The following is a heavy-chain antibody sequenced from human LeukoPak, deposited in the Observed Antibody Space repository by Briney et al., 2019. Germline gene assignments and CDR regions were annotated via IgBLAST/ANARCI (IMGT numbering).Heavy chain of an antibody. CDR3: ARDSVIVVSSGAFDI. CDR1: GGSISSSSYY. J-gene: IGHJ3*02. Sequence: SETLSLTCTVSGGSISSSSYYWGWLRQPPGKGLEWIGSIYYSGSTYYNPSLKSRVTISVDTSKNQFSLKLSSVTAADTAVYYCARDSVIVVSSGAFDIWGQGTMVTVSS. D-gene: IGHD2/OR15-2a*01. V-gene: IGHV4-39*07. CDR2: IYYSGST.